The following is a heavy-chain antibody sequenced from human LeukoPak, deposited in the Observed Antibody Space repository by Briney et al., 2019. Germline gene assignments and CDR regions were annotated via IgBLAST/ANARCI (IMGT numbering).Heavy chain of an antibody. J-gene: IGHJ6*02. CDR2: IYHSGST. CDR3: ARVGRHGSRGYYYYGMDV. D-gene: IGHD1-26*01. CDR1: GGSISSGGYY. Sequence: SQTLSLTCTVSGGSISSGGYYWSWIRQPPGKGLEWIGYIYHSGSTYYNPSLKGRVTISVDTSKHQFSLKLSSVTAADTAVYYCARVGRHGSRGYYYYGMDVWGQGTTVTVSS. V-gene: IGHV4-30-2*01.